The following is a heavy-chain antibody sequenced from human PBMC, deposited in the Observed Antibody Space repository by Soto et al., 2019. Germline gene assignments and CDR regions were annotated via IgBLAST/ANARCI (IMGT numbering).Heavy chain of an antibody. D-gene: IGHD4-17*01. J-gene: IGHJ4*02. CDR2: ISGSGGST. CDR1: GFTFSSYA. V-gene: IGHV3-23*01. CDR3: AKGGNTVFLLAFWLQTPFDY. Sequence: EVQLLESGGGLVQPGGSLRLSCAASGFTFSSYAMSWVRQAPGKGLEWVSAISGSGGSTYYADSVKGRFTISRDNSKNTLYLQMNSLRAEDTAVYYCAKGGNTVFLLAFWLQTPFDYWGQGTLVTVSS.